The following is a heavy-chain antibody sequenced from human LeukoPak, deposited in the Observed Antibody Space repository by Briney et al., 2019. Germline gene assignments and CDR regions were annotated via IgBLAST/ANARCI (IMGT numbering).Heavy chain of an antibody. Sequence: GGSLRLSCAASGFTVSSNYMSWVRQAPGKGLECVSSISGSGTSTYYVDSVKGRFTSSRDNSKNTLYLQMNSLRAEDTAIYYCANEYSKGDVWGQGTTVTVSS. CDR2: ISGSGTST. CDR3: ANEYSKGDV. CDR1: GFTVSSNY. V-gene: IGHV3-23*01. J-gene: IGHJ3*01. D-gene: IGHD4-11*01.